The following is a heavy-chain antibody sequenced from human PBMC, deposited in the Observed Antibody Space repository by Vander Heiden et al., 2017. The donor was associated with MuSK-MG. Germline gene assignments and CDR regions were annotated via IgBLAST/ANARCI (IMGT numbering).Heavy chain of an antibody. D-gene: IGHD6-13*01. V-gene: IGHV4-34*01. CDR1: GGSFSGYY. CDR2: INHSGRK. CDR3: TIDTAAAGNWELDL. J-gene: IGHJ2*01. Sequence: QVQLQQWGAGLLKPSETLSLTCAVYGGSFSGYYWSWIRQPPGKGLEWIGEINHSGRKNYNPARKSRVTISVETAKNQVSRKLRSVTAVETAVYYFTIDTAAAGNWELDLGRRGTMVTVYS.